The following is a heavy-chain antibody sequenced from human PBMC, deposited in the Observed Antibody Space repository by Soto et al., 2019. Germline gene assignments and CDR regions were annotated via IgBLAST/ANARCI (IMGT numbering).Heavy chain of an antibody. CDR2: IYKSGST. CDR1: GGSISSGGHF. Sequence: PSETLSLTCTVSGGSISSGGHFWSWIRQHPGKGLEWIGYIYKSGSTYYNPSLKSRLSISVDTSKNQFSLKVTSVTAADTAVYYCARANGDYYKTFDYWGQGIRVTVSS. CDR3: ARANGDYYKTFDY. V-gene: IGHV4-31*03. D-gene: IGHD4-17*01. J-gene: IGHJ4*02.